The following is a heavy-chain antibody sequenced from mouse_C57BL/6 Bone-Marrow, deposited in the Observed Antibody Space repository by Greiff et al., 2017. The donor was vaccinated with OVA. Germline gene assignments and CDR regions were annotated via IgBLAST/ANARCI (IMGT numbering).Heavy chain of an antibody. CDR3: DRFSDHGEAPSCSIEG. V-gene: IGHV14-3*01. Sequence: VQLKQSVAELVRPGASVKLSCTASGFTIKNTYMHWVKQRPEQGLEWIGRIDHENGNTKYAPQFQGKATITADTSSNTAYLQLSSLTSEDTAIYFCDRFSDHGEAPSCSIEGWGEGTPVTVSS. CDR1: GFTIKNTY. J-gene: IGHJ1*01. D-gene: IGHD2-12*01. CDR2: IDHENGNT.